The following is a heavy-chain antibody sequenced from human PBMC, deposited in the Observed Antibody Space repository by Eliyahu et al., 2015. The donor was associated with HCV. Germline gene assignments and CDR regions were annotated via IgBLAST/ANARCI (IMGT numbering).Heavy chain of an antibody. CDR3: ARHAPYSSGWSFDS. CDR1: GGSVSSSGYY. V-gene: IGHV4-39*01. D-gene: IGHD6-19*01. CDR2: IYYSGSI. Sequence: QLQLQESGPGLVKPSEXLSLTCSVSGGSVSSSGYYWGWIRQPPGKGPEWIGSIYYSGSIYYNPSLKIRVAMSVDMSNNQFSLELSSMAAADAAMYYCARHAPYSSGWSFDSWGQGTLVTVSS. J-gene: IGHJ4*02.